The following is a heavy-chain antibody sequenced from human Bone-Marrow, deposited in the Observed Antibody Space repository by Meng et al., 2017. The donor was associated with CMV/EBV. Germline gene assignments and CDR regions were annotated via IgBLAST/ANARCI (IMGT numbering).Heavy chain of an antibody. CDR1: GFTFSSYS. CDR2: ISSSSSYI. V-gene: IGHV3-21*01. D-gene: IGHD4-23*01. CDR3: ARGRTVDWFDP. Sequence: GGSLRLSCTASGFTFSSYSMNWVRQAPGKGLEWVSSISSSSSYIYYADSVKGRFTISRDNAKNSLYLQMNSLRAEDTAVYYCARGRTVDWFDPWGQGTLVTVSS. J-gene: IGHJ5*02.